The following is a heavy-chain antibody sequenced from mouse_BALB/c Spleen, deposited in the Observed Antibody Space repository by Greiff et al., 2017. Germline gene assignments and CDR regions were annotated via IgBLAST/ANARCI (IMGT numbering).Heavy chain of an antibody. CDR2: IWTGGGT. CDR3: VRDHRYFDY. V-gene: IGHV2-9-2*01. J-gene: IGHJ2*01. CDR1: GFSLTSYD. Sequence: VKLQESGPGLVAPSQSLSITCTVSGFSLTSYDISWIRQPPGKGLEWLGVIWTGGGTNYNSAFMSRLSISKDNSKSQVFLKMNSLQTDDTAIYYCVRDHRYFDYWGQGTTLTVSS.